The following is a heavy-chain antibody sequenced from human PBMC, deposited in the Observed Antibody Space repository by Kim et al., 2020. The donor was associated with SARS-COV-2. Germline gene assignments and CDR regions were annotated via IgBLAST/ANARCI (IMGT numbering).Heavy chain of an antibody. CDR3: ARADGDYGWGYYFDY. CDR2: IYYSGST. V-gene: IGHV4-59*01. CDR1: GGSISSYY. Sequence: SETLSLTCTVSGGSISSYYWSWIRQPPGKGLEWIGYIYYSGSTNYNPSLKSRVTISVDTSKNQFSLKLSSVTAADTAVYYCARADGDYGWGYYFDYWGQGTLVTVSS. D-gene: IGHD4-17*01. J-gene: IGHJ4*02.